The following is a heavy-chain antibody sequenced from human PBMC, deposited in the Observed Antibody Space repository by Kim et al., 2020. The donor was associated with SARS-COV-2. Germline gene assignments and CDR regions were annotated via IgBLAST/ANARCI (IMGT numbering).Heavy chain of an antibody. CDR2: TRNKLNSYTT. CDR1: GFSLSDYY. D-gene: IGHD4-17*01. CDR3: TRTTVTPLITSIFEY. J-gene: IGHJ4*02. V-gene: IGHV3-72*01. Sequence: GGSLRLSCAASGFSLSDYYIDWVRQAPGKGLEWVGRTRNKLNSYTTEYAASVKDRFTISRDDSKNSLYLQMNSLKIEDTAVYYCTRTTVTPLITSIFEYWGPGTPVTVSS.